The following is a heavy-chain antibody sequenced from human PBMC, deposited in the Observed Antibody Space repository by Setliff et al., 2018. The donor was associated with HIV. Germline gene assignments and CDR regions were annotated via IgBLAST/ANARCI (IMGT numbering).Heavy chain of an antibody. Sequence: GGSLRLSCAASGFTFRNYWMHWVRQAPGKGLVWVSSISIGSGGAIDYADSVQGRFTISRDNSKNSLYLQMNSLRAEDTAMYYCARDWRSGYDLNFDYWGQGTLVTVSS. J-gene: IGHJ4*02. V-gene: IGHV3-21*01. CDR1: GFTFRNYW. CDR2: ISIGSGGAI. D-gene: IGHD5-12*01. CDR3: ARDWRSGYDLNFDY.